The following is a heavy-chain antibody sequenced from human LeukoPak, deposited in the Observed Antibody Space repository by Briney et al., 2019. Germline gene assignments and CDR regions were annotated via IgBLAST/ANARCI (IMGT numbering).Heavy chain of an antibody. CDR1: GFTFSSYW. D-gene: IGHD1-1*01. CDR2: IKQDGSEK. CDR3: ARDDDVSLDY. J-gene: IGHJ4*02. Sequence: PGGSLRLSCAASGFTFSSYWVSWVRQAPGKGLEWVANIKQDGSEKYYVDSVKGRFTISRDNAKNSLYLQMNSLRAEDTAAYYCARDDDVSLDYWGQGTLVTVSS. V-gene: IGHV3-7*01.